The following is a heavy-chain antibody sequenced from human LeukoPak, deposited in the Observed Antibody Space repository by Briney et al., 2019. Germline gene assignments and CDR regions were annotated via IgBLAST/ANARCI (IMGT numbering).Heavy chain of an antibody. J-gene: IGHJ4*02. CDR2: IWYDGSNK. CDR3: ARDRRYYFDY. CDR1: GFTFSSYG. V-gene: IGHV3-33*01. Sequence: GRSLRLSCAASGFTFSSYGMHWVRQAPGKGLEWVAVIWYDGSNKYYADSVKGRFTISRDNSKNTLYLQIDSLRPEDTAMYFCARDRRYYFDYWGQGTLVTVSS.